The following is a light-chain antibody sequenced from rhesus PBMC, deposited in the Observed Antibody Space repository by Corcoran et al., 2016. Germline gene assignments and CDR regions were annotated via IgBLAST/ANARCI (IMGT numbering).Light chain of an antibody. CDR1: QDISNW. Sequence: DIQMTQSPSSLSASIGDRVTITCRASQDISNWLAWYQQKPGKAPKLLIYRAYNLETGVPSRFSGSGSGTDFTLTLSSLQPDDLATYYCQHHDHSPYSFSQGTKVEIK. V-gene: IGKV1-69*01. J-gene: IGKJ2*01. CDR3: QHHDHSPYS. CDR2: RAY.